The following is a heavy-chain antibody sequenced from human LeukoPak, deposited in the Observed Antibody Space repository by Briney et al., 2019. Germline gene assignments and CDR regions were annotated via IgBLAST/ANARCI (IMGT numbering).Heavy chain of an antibody. Sequence: PSETLSLTCTVSGGSISSGGYYWSWIRQHPGKGLGWIGYIYYSGSTNYNPSLKSRVTISVDTSKNQFSLKLSSVTAADTAVYYCARAAYSSAFDIWGQGTMVTVSS. CDR3: ARAAYSSAFDI. V-gene: IGHV4-31*03. D-gene: IGHD2-15*01. J-gene: IGHJ3*02. CDR2: IYYSGST. CDR1: GGSISSGGYY.